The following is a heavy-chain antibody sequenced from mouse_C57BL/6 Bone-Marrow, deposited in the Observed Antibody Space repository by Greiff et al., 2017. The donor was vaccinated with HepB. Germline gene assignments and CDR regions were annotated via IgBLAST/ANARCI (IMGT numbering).Heavy chain of an antibody. CDR3: ARDYYSKFAY. V-gene: IGHV8-12*01. J-gene: IGHJ3*01. CDR1: GFSLSTSGMG. D-gene: IGHD2-5*01. Sequence: QVQLKESGPGILQSSQTLSLTCSFSGFSLSTSGMGVSWIRQPSGKGLEWLAHIYWDDDKRYNPSLKSRLTISKDTSRNQVFLKITSVDTADTATYYCARDYYSKFAYWGQGTLVTVSA. CDR2: IYWDDDK.